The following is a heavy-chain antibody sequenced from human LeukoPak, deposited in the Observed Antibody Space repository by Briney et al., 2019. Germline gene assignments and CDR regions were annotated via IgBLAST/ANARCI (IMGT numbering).Heavy chain of an antibody. Sequence: GASVKVSCKASGYTFTGYYMHWVRQAPGQGLEWMGWINPNSGGTNYAQKLQGRVTMTTDTSTSTAYMELRSLRSDDTAVYYCARGFYDSSGYYYYYYYMDVWGKGTTVTISS. J-gene: IGHJ6*03. V-gene: IGHV1-2*02. CDR3: ARGFYDSSGYYYYYYYMDV. CDR2: INPNSGGT. CDR1: GYTFTGYY. D-gene: IGHD3-22*01.